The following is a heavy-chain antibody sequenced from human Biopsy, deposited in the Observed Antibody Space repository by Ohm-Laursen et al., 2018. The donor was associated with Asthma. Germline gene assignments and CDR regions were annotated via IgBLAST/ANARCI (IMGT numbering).Heavy chain of an antibody. V-gene: IGHV3-21*04. CDR2: ISSSSSYI. CDR3: AKDKRYRGGYFDY. J-gene: IGHJ4*01. D-gene: IGHD1-26*01. Sequence: SLRLSCAASGFTFSSYSMNWVRQAPGKGLEWVSSISSSSSYIYYADSVKGRLTISRDNAKNSLYLQMNSLRAEDTAVYYCAKDKRYRGGYFDYWGQGTLVTVPS. CDR1: GFTFSSYS.